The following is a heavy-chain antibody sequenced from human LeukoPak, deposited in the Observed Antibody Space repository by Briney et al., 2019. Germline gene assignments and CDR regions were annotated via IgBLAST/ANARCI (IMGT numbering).Heavy chain of an antibody. CDR1: GGSINSNNW. CDR3: ASLARGGNWFDP. J-gene: IGHJ5*02. CDR2: IYHSGST. V-gene: IGHV4-4*02. D-gene: IGHD6-6*01. Sequence: SETLSLTCAVSGGSINSNNWWSWVRRPPGKGLEWIGEIYHSGSTNYNPSLKSRVTISVDTSKNQFSLKLSSVTAADTAVYYCASLARGGNWFDPWGQGTLVTVSS.